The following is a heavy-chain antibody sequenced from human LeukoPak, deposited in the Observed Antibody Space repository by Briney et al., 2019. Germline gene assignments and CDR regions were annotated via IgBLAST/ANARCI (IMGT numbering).Heavy chain of an antibody. CDR2: ISYDGSNK. CDR3: ARDIGDIVVVVAATLGH. Sequence: GGSLRLSCAASGFTFSSYGMHWVRQAPGKGLEWVAVISYDGSNKYYADSVKGRFTISRDNSKNTLYLQMNSLRTEDTALYYCARDIGDIVVVVAATLGHWGQGTLVTVSS. CDR1: GFTFSSYG. V-gene: IGHV3-30*03. J-gene: IGHJ4*02. D-gene: IGHD2-15*01.